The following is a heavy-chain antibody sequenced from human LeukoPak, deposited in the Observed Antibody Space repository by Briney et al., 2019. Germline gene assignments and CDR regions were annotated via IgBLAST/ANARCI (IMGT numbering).Heavy chain of an antibody. D-gene: IGHD6-19*01. CDR1: GLTFSSYW. CDR2: IKQDGSEK. V-gene: IGHV3-7*01. CDR3: ARGQWLSNDAFDI. J-gene: IGHJ3*02. Sequence: GGSLRLSCAASGLTFSSYWMSWARQAPGKGLEWVANIKQDGSEKYYVDSVKGRFTISRDNAENSLYLQMNSLRAEDTAVYYCARGQWLSNDAFDIWGQGTMITVSS.